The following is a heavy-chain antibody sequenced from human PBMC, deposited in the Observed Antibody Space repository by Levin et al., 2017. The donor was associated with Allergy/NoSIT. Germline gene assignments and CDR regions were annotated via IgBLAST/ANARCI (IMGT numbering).Heavy chain of an antibody. V-gene: IGHV3-33*01. CDR3: PSGKDGLDCWAMDV. J-gene: IGHJ6*02. CDR1: GFTFSNYG. D-gene: IGHD3/OR15-3a*01. Sequence: PGGSLRLSCVASGFTFSNYGMHWVRQAPGKGLEWVALIWYDGGNKYYADSVKGRFTISRDNSKNTLYLQMNSLRAEDTAVYYCPSGKDGLDCWAMDVWGQGTTVTVSS. CDR2: IWYDGGNK.